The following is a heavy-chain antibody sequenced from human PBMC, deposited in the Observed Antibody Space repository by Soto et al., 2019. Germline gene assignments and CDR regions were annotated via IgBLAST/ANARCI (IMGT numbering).Heavy chain of an antibody. Sequence: GASVKVACKASGFTLTGHDIHWVRQAPGQGLEWMGWINPNSGGTSYAQKFQGRVTMTRDTSITTAYMELSRLSSEDTAVYYCAKSGCFFRPPLGYFDYSGQGLLFTVS. J-gene: IGHJ4*02. V-gene: IGHV1-2*02. CDR2: INPNSGGT. CDR1: GFTLTGHD. D-gene: IGHD2-8*01. CDR3: AKSGCFFRPPLGYFDY.